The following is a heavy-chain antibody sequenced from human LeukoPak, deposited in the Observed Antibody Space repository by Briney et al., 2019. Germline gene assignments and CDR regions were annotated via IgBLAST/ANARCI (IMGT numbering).Heavy chain of an antibody. D-gene: IGHD2-21*01. V-gene: IGHV3-7*05. CDR2: IMQSGSEK. J-gene: IGHJ4*02. Sequence: QPGGSLRLSCAASGFIFSSYWMTWVRQAPGKGLEWVANIMQSGSEKDYVDSVKGRFTISRDNAKNSLYLQMNSLRAEDTAVYNCARVRGDYYFDYWGQGTLVTVSS. CDR3: ARVRGDYYFDY. CDR1: GFIFSSYW.